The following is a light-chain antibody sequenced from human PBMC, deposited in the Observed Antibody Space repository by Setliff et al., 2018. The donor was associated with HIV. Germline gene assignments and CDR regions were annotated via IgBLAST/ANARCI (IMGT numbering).Light chain of an antibody. CDR1: SSDVGAYKF. CDR3: FSYTTSKSLV. Sequence: QSVLTQPASVSGSPGQSITISCTGTSSDVGAYKFVSWYQHHPGKAPKFIIYEVSNRPLGVSNRFSGSKSGNTASLTISGLQADDEADYYCFSYTTSKSLVFGGGTKVTVL. V-gene: IGLV2-14*01. CDR2: EVS. J-gene: IGLJ3*02.